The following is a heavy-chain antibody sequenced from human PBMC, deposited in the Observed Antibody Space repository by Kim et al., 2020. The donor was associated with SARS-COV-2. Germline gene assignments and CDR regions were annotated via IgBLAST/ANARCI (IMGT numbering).Heavy chain of an antibody. CDR1: GDRVSRNSAA. V-gene: IGHV6-1*01. J-gene: IGHJ6*02. D-gene: IGHD3-10*01. CDR3: ARGRDYYYAMDV. Sequence: SQTLSLTCAISGDRVSRNSAAWNWIRQSPSRVLEWLGRTHYNSKWFYDFALSVKSRITINPDTSKNQFSLQLNSVTPEDTAVYYCARGRDYYYAMDVWGQGTTVTVSS. CDR2: THYNSKWFY.